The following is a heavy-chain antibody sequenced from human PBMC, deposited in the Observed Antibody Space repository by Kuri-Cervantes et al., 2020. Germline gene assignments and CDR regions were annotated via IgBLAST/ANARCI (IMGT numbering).Heavy chain of an antibody. CDR3: AREVGYCSGGSCSNWFDP. CDR1: GGSISSCY. Sequence: SETLSLTCTVSGGSISSCYWSWIRQPPGKGLEWIGYIYYSGSTNYNPSLKSRVTISVDTSKNQFSLKLSSVTAADTAVYYCAREVGYCSGGSCSNWFDPWGQGTLVTVSS. J-gene: IGHJ5*02. D-gene: IGHD2-15*01. CDR2: IYYSGST. V-gene: IGHV4-59*01.